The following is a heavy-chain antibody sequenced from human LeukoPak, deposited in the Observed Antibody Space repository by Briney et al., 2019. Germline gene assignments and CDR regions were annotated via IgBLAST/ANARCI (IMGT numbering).Heavy chain of an antibody. CDR3: ARQTGSGLFILP. J-gene: IGHJ4*02. Sequence: SETLSLTCTVSGGSITSTSYYWGWIRQPPGKGLEWIGSIYYSGSTYYNPSLKSRVTMSIDTSKNQFSLKLSSVTAADTAVYYCARQTGSGLFILPGGQGTLVTVSS. D-gene: IGHD3/OR15-3a*01. V-gene: IGHV4-39*01. CDR2: IYYSGST. CDR1: GGSITSTSYY.